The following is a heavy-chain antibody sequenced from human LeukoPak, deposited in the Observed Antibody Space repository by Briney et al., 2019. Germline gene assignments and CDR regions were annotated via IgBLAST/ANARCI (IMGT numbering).Heavy chain of an antibody. D-gene: IGHD2-2*01. Sequence: ASVKVSCKASGYTFTSYYMHWVRQPPGQGLEWMGIINPSGGSTSYAQKFQGRVTMTRDMSTSTVYMELSSLRSEDTAVYYCARVSSGYCSSTSCFSSDAFDIWGQGTMVTVSS. CDR2: INPSGGST. CDR3: ARVSSGYCSSTSCFSSDAFDI. V-gene: IGHV1-46*01. CDR1: GYTFTSYY. J-gene: IGHJ3*02.